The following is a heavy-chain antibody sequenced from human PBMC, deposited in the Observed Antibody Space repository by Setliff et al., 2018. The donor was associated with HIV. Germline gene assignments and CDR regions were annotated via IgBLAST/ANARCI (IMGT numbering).Heavy chain of an antibody. J-gene: IGHJ4*02. D-gene: IGHD7-27*01. CDR1: GFTLRSYK. Sequence: GGSLRLSCAASGFTLRSYKMHWVRQGPGKGLVWVSRINSGDTTTNYTDSVKGRFTISRDNAKNSLYLQMNSLRAEDAAVYYCATDLHWAFDYWGQGSLVTVSS. CDR2: INSGDTTT. V-gene: IGHV3-74*01. CDR3: ATDLHWAFDY.